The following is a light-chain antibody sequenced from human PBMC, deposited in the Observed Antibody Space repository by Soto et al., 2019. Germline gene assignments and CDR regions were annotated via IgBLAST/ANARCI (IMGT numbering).Light chain of an antibody. V-gene: IGKV3-20*01. CDR3: QQYTGPPTT. CDR1: QTVSSNY. J-gene: IGKJ5*01. CDR2: GAS. Sequence: EIILTQSPDTLSLSPGERATLSCRASQTVSSNYLAWCQQRPGQAPMLLISGASTRAAGIPDRFSGSGSGTDFTLTITRLEPEDSEVYFCQQYTGPPTTFGQGTRLEIK.